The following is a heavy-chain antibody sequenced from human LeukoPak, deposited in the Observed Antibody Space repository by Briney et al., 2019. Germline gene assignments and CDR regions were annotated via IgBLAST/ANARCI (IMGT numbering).Heavy chain of an antibody. D-gene: IGHD4-17*01. CDR3: ARFYGEYEGVPFDY. CDR1: GGTFSSFA. CDR2: IIPIFGTA. Sequence: GASVKVSCKASGGTFSSFAISWVRQAPGQGLEWMGGIIPIFGTADYPQKFQDRVTITADESTSTAYMELSSLRSEDTAVYYCARFYGEYEGVPFDYWGQGTLVTVSS. J-gene: IGHJ4*02. V-gene: IGHV1-69*13.